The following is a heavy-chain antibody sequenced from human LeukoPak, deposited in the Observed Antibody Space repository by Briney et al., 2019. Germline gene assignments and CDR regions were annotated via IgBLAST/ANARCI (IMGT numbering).Heavy chain of an antibody. CDR3: AKETASGYGAFDI. CDR2: ISGSGGST. V-gene: IGHV3-23*01. Sequence: PGGSLRLSCAASGFTFSNYAMSCVRQAPGKGLEWVSGISGSGGSTHYADSVKGRFTISRDNSKNTLNLQMNSLKAEDTAVYYCAKETASGYGAFDIWGQGTMVTVSS. CDR1: GFTFSNYA. J-gene: IGHJ3*02. D-gene: IGHD3-22*01.